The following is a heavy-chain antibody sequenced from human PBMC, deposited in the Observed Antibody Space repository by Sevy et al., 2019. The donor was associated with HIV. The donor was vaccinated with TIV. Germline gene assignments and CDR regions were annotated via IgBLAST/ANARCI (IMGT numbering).Heavy chain of an antibody. CDR3: ARAPPVRSGDDSLNWFAP. CDR2: IHYTGNT. V-gene: IGHV4-59*01. D-gene: IGHD5-12*01. J-gene: IGHJ5*02. CDR1: GGSISAYY. Sequence: SETLSLTCTVSGGSISAYYWSWIRQPPGKGLEWIGYIHYTGNTKHNPSLESRVTISVDTSKNQFSLKLSSVTAADTAIYYCARAPPVRSGDDSLNWFAPWGQGTLVTVSS.